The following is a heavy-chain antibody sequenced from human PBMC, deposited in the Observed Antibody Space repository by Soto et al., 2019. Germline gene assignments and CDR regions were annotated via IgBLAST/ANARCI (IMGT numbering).Heavy chain of an antibody. CDR3: AADRDFWSGYTYYGMDV. D-gene: IGHD3-3*01. CDR2: IVVGSGNT. V-gene: IGHV1-58*01. CDR1: GFTFTSSA. Sequence: ASVKVSCKASGFTFTSSAVQWVRQARGQRLEWIGWIVVGSGNTNYAQKFQERVTITRDMSTSTAYMELSSLRSEDTAVYYCAADRDFWSGYTYYGMDVWGQGTTVTVSS. J-gene: IGHJ6*02.